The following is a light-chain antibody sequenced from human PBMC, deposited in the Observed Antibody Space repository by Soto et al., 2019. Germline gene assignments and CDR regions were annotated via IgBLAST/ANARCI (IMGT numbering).Light chain of an antibody. J-gene: IGLJ2*01. V-gene: IGLV2-14*01. Sequence: QSALTQPASVSGSPGQSITISCTGTSSDVGGYHYVSWYQQHPGKAPQLMIYEVSNRPSGVSNRFSGSKSGNTASLTISGLQAEDEADYYCSSYTRSSTVVFGGGTKLTVL. CDR3: SSYTRSSTVV. CDR2: EVS. CDR1: SSDVGGYHY.